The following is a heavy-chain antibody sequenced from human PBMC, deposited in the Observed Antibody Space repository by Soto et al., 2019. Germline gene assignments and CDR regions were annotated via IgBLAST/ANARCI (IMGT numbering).Heavy chain of an antibody. V-gene: IGHV4-31*03. Sequence: SETLSLTCTVSGGSISSGGYYWSWIRQHPGKGLEWIGYIYYSGSTYYNPSLKSRVTISVDTSKNQFSLKLSSVTAADTAVYYCARGPRTDIVVVPAAKPAAGLWLGVGWFDPWGQGTLVTVSS. CDR3: ARGPRTDIVVVPAAKPAAGLWLGVGWFDP. J-gene: IGHJ5*02. D-gene: IGHD2-2*01. CDR1: GGSISSGGYY. CDR2: IYYSGST.